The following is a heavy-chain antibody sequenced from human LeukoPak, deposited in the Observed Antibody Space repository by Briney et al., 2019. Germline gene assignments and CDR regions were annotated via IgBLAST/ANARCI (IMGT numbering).Heavy chain of an antibody. Sequence: GGSLRLSCAASGFTFSSYSMNWVRQAPGKGLEWVSSISSSSSYIYYADSVKGRFIISRDNSKDTLYLHMNSLGTEDTAVYYCAKDLKLAPFDYWGQGILVTVSS. CDR3: AKDLKLAPFDY. CDR2: ISSSSSYI. CDR1: GFTFSSYS. V-gene: IGHV3-21*01. J-gene: IGHJ4*02.